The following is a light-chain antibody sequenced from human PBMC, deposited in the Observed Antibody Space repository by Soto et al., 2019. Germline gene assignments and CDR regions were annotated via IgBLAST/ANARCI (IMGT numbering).Light chain of an antibody. CDR1: QRVSSN. Sequence: EIVMTQSPATLSVSPGERATLSCRASQRVSSNLAWYQQKPGQAPRLLIYGASTRATGIPARFSGSGSGTEFTLTIRSLQSEDFAVYYCQQYTNWPPEYIFGQGNKLEIK. CDR3: QQYTNWPPEYI. CDR2: GAS. V-gene: IGKV3-15*01. J-gene: IGKJ2*01.